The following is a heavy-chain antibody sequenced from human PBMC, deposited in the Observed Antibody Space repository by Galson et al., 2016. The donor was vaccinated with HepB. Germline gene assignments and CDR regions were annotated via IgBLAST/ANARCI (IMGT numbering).Heavy chain of an antibody. CDR2: INAGNGNT. CDR1: GYTFTSYA. V-gene: IGHV1-3*01. D-gene: IGHD6-13*01. CDR3: ARVDYSSSWFAVDI. Sequence: SVKVSCKASGYTFTSYAIHWVRQAPGQRLEWMGWINAGNGNTKYSQKFQGRVTITRDTSASTAYMELSSLRSEDTAVYYCARVDYSSSWFAVDIWGQGTMVTVSA. J-gene: IGHJ3*02.